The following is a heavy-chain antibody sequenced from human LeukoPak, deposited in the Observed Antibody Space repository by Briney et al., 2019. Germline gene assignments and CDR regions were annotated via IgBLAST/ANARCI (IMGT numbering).Heavy chain of an antibody. Sequence: HPGGSLRLSCAASGFTFSSYAMSWVRQVPGKGLEWVSAISGSGGSTYYADSVKGRFTISRDNAKNSLYLQMNSLRAEDTAVYYCARDAALQGLVSRHDAFDIWGQGTIVTVSS. D-gene: IGHD6-19*01. CDR2: ISGSGGST. CDR1: GFTFSSYA. CDR3: ARDAALQGLVSRHDAFDI. V-gene: IGHV3-23*01. J-gene: IGHJ3*02.